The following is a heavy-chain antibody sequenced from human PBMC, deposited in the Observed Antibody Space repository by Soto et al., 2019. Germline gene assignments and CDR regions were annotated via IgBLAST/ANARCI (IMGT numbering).Heavy chain of an antibody. D-gene: IGHD1-7*01. CDR3: AHRLTLNSDWNYGRFDY. V-gene: IGHV2-5*02. J-gene: IGHJ4*02. CDR2: IYWDDDK. Sequence: APTLVNPTQTLTLTCTFSGFSLTTYGVGVGWVRQPPGKALEWLALIYWDDDKRYSPSLKSRLTITKDTSKNHVVLTMTNMDPVDTATYYCAHRLTLNSDWNYGRFDYWGQGTLVTVSS. CDR1: GFSLTTYGVG.